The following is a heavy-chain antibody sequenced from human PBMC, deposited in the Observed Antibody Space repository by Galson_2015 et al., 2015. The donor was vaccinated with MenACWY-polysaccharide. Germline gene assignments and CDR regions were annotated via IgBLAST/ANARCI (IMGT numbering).Heavy chain of an antibody. V-gene: IGHV5-51*03. J-gene: IGHJ3*01. Sequence: QSGAEVKKPGESLTISCKASGYSFTNYWIGWVRQMPGNGLEWTGIIYPGDSETKYSPSFQGQVTISADKSINTAYLQWSSLKASDTAIYYCVRPLAEGSFDVWGQGTMVTVSS. CDR1: GYSFTNYW. CDR3: VRPLAEGSFDV. CDR2: IYPGDSET.